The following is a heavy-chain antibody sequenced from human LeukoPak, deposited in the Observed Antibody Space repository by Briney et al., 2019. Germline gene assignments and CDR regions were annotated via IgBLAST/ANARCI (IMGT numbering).Heavy chain of an antibody. CDR3: ARGVQEYQLLLEGYYYYMDV. V-gene: IGHV4-39*07. J-gene: IGHJ6*03. Sequence: SETLSLTCTVSGGSISSSSYYWGWIRQPPGKGLEWIGSIYYSGSTYYNLSLKSRVTISVDTSKNQFSLKLSSVTAADTAVYYCARGVQEYQLLLEGYYYYMDVWGKGTTVTVSS. CDR1: GGSISSSSYY. D-gene: IGHD2-2*01. CDR2: IYYSGST.